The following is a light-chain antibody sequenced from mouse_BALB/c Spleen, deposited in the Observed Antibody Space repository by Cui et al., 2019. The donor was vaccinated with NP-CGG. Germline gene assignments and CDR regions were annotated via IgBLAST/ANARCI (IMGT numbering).Light chain of an antibody. Sequence: QAVVTQESALTTSPGETGTLTCRSSNGAVTTKNYANWVQEKPEHLFTGLIGGTKNRAPGVPARFSGSLIGDKAALTITGAQTEDEAIYFCALWYSNHWVFGGGTKLTVL. V-gene: IGLV1*01. J-gene: IGLJ1*01. CDR1: NGAVTTKNY. CDR2: GTK. CDR3: ALWYSNHWV.